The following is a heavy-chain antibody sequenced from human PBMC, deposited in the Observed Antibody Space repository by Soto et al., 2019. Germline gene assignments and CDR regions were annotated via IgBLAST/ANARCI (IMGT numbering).Heavy chain of an antibody. CDR1: GYTFTSYG. CDR2: ISAYNGNT. CDR3: ARIDYDSSGYKYYFDY. J-gene: IGHJ4*02. Sequence: ASVKVSCKASGYTFTSYGISWVRQAPGQGLEWMGWISAYNGNTNYAQKLQGRVTMTTDTSTSTAYMELRSLRAEDTAVYYCARIDYDSSGYKYYFDYWGQGTLVTVSS. D-gene: IGHD3-22*01. V-gene: IGHV1-18*01.